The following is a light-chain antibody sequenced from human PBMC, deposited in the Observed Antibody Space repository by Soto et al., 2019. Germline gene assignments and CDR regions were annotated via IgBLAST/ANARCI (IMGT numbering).Light chain of an antibody. CDR2: YIS. J-gene: IGKJ5*01. CDR1: QSAGNF. Sequence: EIVFTQSPGTLSLSPGETASLSCRASQSAGNFLAWYQQKPGQAPRLLIYYISTRATGIPARFSGSGSGTEFTLTINSLQSEDSAVYYCQQHNQWPIAFGQGSRLEIK. V-gene: IGKV3D-15*01. CDR3: QQHNQWPIA.